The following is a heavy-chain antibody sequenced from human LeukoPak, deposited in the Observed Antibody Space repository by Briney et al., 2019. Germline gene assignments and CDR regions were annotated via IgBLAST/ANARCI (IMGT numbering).Heavy chain of an antibody. V-gene: IGHV3-74*01. CDR2: INTDGTTT. J-gene: IGHJ4*02. CDR1: GFTFSTYW. CDR3: ARASAHNYGKLDY. D-gene: IGHD5-18*01. Sequence: PGGSLRLSCAASGFTFSTYWMHWVRQAPGKGLLWVSRINTDGTTTTYADSVKGRFSISRDNAKNTVYLQMNSLRAEDTAVYYCARASAHNYGKLDYWGQGILVTVSS.